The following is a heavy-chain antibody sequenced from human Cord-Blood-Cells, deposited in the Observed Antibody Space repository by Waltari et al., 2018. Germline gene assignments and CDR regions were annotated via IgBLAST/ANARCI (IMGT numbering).Heavy chain of an antibody. J-gene: IGHJ3*02. CDR1: GSPSSRHS. CDR3: ARNEGPLAAFDI. D-gene: IGHD1-1*01. CDR2: ISSSSSYI. V-gene: IGHV3-21*01. Sequence: EVQLVESGGGLVRPGWYLRLSCAAPGSPSSRHSMNWVRQSPGKGVEWVSSISSSSSYIDYADSVKGRFTISRDNAKNSLYLQMNSLRAEDTAVYYCARNEGPLAAFDIWGQGTMVTVSS.